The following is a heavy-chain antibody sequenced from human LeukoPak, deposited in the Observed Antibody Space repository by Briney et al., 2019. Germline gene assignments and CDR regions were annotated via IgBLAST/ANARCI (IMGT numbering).Heavy chain of an antibody. CDR3: ARAEGAGYSSSWYRAEYFQH. Sequence: SVKVSCKASGGTFSSYAISWVRQAPGQGLEWMGRIIPILGIANCAQKFQGRVTITADKSTSTAYMELSSLRSEDTAVYYCARAEGAGYSSSWYRAEYFQHWGQGTLVTVSS. CDR1: GGTFSSYA. CDR2: IIPILGIA. V-gene: IGHV1-69*04. J-gene: IGHJ1*01. D-gene: IGHD6-13*01.